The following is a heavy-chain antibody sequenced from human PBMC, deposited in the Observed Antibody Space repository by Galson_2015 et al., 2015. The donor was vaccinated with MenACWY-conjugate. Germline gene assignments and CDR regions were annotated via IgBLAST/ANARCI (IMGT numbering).Heavy chain of an antibody. CDR3: AKDRGDYGDYVGYFDY. J-gene: IGHJ4*02. CDR1: GFTFSSYA. CDR2: ISGSGGST. Sequence: SLRLSCAASGFTFSSYAMSWVRQAPGKGLEWVSAISGSGGSTYYADSVKGRFTISRDNSKNTLYLQMNSLRAEDTAVYYCAKDRGDYGDYVGYFDYWGQGTLVTVSS. V-gene: IGHV3-23*01. D-gene: IGHD4-17*01.